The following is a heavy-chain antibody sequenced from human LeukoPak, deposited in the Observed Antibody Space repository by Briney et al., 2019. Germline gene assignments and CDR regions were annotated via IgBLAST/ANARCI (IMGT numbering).Heavy chain of an antibody. J-gene: IGHJ2*01. Sequence: SETLSLTCTVSGGSISSGSYYWSWIRQPAGKGLEWIGRIYTSGSTNYNPSLKSRVTISVDTSKNQFSLKLSSVTAADTAVYYCARLPVDYGDYPNYYWYFDLWGRGTLVTVSS. D-gene: IGHD4-17*01. V-gene: IGHV4-61*02. CDR2: IYTSGST. CDR3: ARLPVDYGDYPNYYWYFDL. CDR1: GGSISSGSYY.